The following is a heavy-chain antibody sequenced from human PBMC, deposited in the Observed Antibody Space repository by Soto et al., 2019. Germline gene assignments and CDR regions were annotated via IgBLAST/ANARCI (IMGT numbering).Heavy chain of an antibody. CDR3: VRGLYTGSPHFFY. Sequence: PGGSLRLSCAASGFTFDDYAMHWVRQAPGKGLEWVANIDGDGSEKNYVDSVKGRFTVSRDNAKRSLYLQMNSLRVEDTAVYYCVRGLYTGSPHFFYWGQGTLVTVSS. V-gene: IGHV3-7*03. CDR1: GFTFDDYA. J-gene: IGHJ4*02. D-gene: IGHD1-1*01. CDR2: IDGDGSEK.